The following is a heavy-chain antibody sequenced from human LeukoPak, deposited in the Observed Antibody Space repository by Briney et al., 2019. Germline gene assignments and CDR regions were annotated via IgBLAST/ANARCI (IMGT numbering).Heavy chain of an antibody. J-gene: IGHJ6*04. CDR1: GFTFSSYN. D-gene: IGHD3-10*02. Sequence: GGSLRLSCAASGFTFSSYNMNWVRQAPGKGLEWVSSISSSSTYIYYADSMKGRFTITRDNAKNSLYLQMNSLRAEDTAVYYCAELGITMIGGVWGKGTTVTISS. CDR2: ISSSSTYI. CDR3: AELGITMIGGV. V-gene: IGHV3-21*01.